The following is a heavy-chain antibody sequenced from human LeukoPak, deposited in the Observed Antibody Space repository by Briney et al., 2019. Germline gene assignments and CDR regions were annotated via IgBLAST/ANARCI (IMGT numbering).Heavy chain of an antibody. CDR3: ARDRNSFDH. V-gene: IGHV3-33*01. J-gene: IGHJ4*02. D-gene: IGHD1-14*01. CDR2: IWFDGTEK. CDR1: GFNFNICG. Sequence: GGSLRLSCAASGFNFNICGMQWVRQAPGKGLEWVAVIWFDGTEKYCADSVKGRFTISRDNTKNMVYLQMNSLRADDTAVYYCARDRNSFDHWGQGTLVTVSS.